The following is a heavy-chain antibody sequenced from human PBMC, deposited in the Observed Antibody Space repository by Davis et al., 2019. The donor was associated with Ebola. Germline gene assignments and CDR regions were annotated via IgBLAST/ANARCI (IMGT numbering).Heavy chain of an antibody. CDR1: GGSISSGDYY. CDR3: ARERKWGYCSSTSCNDY. D-gene: IGHD2-2*01. V-gene: IGHV4-30-4*01. J-gene: IGHJ4*02. CDR2: IYYSGST. Sequence: MPSETLSLTCTVSGGSISSGDYYWSWIRQPPGKGLEWIGYIYYSGSTYYNPSLKSRVTISVDTSKNQFSLKLSSVTAADTAVYYCARERKWGYCSSTSCNDYWGQGTLVSVSS.